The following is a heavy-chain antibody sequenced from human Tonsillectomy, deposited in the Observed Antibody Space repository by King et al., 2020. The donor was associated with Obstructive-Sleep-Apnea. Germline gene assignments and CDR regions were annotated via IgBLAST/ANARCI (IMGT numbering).Heavy chain of an antibody. CDR1: GFTFGDYA. V-gene: IGHV3-49*03. Sequence: VQLVESGGGLVQPGRSLRLSCSASGFTFGDYAMSWFRQAPGKGLEWVGFIRSKAYGGTTEYAASVKGRFTVSSDDSKGIAYLQMNSLKTEDTAVYYCARDPLRFDILTADPPDYWGQGTLVTVSS. CDR3: ARDPLRFDILTADPPDY. J-gene: IGHJ4*02. D-gene: IGHD3-9*01. CDR2: IRSKAYGGTT.